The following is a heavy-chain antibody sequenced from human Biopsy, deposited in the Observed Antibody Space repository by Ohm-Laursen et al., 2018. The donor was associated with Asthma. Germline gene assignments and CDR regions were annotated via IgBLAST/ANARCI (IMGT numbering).Heavy chain of an antibody. CDR2: INSVFGTT. CDR1: GGTFNTYV. CDR3: ARKAGSCISRTCYSLDF. J-gene: IGHJ4*02. Sequence: SSVKVSCKSLGGTFNTYVIGWVRQAPGQGLEWMGGINSVFGTTTYPQKFQDRVTITADDSTSTVYMELSSLGSEDTAVYYCARKAGSCISRTCYSLDFWGQGALVTVSS. D-gene: IGHD2-2*01. V-gene: IGHV1-69*01.